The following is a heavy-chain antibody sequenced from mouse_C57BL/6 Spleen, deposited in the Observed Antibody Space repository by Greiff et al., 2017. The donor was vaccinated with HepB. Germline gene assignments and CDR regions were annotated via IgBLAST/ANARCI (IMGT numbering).Heavy chain of an antibody. CDR3: ARSTLDYPVYFDY. J-gene: IGHJ2*01. Sequence: EVQLQQSGPELVKPGASVKIPCKASGYTFTDYNMDWVKQSHGQSLEWIGDINPNNGGTIYNQKFKGKATLTVDKSSSTAYMELRSLTSEDTAVYYCARSTLDYPVYFDYWGQGTTLTVSS. CDR2: INPNNGGT. V-gene: IGHV1-18*01. D-gene: IGHD1-1*02. CDR1: GYTFTDYN.